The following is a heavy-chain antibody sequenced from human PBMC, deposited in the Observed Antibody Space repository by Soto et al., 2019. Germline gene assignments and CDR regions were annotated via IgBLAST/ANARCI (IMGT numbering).Heavy chain of an antibody. D-gene: IGHD5-18*01. CDR3: ARSAVEMATANFDY. CDR1: GFTFSSYS. V-gene: IGHV3-21*01. CDR2: ISSSSSYI. Sequence: SLRLSCAASGFTFSSYSMNWVRQAPGKGLEWVSSISSSSSYIYYADSVKGRFTISRDNAKNSLYLQMNSLRAEDTAVYYCARSAVEMATANFDYWGQGTLVTV. J-gene: IGHJ4*02.